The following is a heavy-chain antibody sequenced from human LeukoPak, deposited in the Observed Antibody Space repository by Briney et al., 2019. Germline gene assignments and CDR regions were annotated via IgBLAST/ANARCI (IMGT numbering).Heavy chain of an antibody. J-gene: IGHJ4*02. CDR2: IYYSGST. D-gene: IGHD4-11*01. CDR3: ARQRDVTVEPLDY. Sequence: PSETLSLTCTVSSGSISSSSYYWGWIRQPPGKGLECIGSIYYSGSTYYNPSLKSRVTISVDTSKNQFSLKLSSVTAADTAVYYCARQRDVTVEPLDYWGQGTLVTVSS. V-gene: IGHV4-39*01. CDR1: SGSISSSSYY.